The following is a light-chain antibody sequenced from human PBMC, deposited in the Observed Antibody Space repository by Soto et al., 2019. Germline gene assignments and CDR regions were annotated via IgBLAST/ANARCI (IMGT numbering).Light chain of an antibody. CDR3: QSYDSSLSAYV. Sequence: QSVLTQPPSASGTPGQRVTISCSGSSSNIGSNYVYWYQLLPGTAPKLLISGNNNRPSGVPDRFSGSKSGTSASLAITGLQAEDEADYYCQSYDSSLSAYVFGTGTKVTVL. J-gene: IGLJ1*01. CDR1: SSNIGSNY. CDR2: GNN. V-gene: IGLV1-40*01.